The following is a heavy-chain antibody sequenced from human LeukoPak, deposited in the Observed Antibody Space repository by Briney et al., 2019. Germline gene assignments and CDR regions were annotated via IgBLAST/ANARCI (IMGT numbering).Heavy chain of an antibody. D-gene: IGHD6-19*01. CDR2: IYSGGST. J-gene: IGHJ4*02. CDR3: AKDAVASVVPDY. V-gene: IGHV3-66*01. Sequence: PGGSLRLSCAASGFTVSSNYMSWVRQAPGKGLEWVSVIYSGGSTYYADSVKGRFTISRDNSKNTLYLQMNSLRAEDTAVYYCAKDAVASVVPDYWGQGTLVTVSS. CDR1: GFTVSSNY.